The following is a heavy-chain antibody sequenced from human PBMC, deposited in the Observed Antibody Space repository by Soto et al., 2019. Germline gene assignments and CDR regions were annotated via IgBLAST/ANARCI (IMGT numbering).Heavy chain of an antibody. J-gene: IGHJ6*02. CDR3: AMLGGWSGGSSGMDV. V-gene: IGHV3-72*01. Sequence: EVQLVESGGGLVQPGGSLRLSCAASGLIFSDYHMGWVRQAPGKGLEWVGRIRRKANSYTTEYAASVKGRFTISRDDSKNSLYLQMNNLKSEDTAVYYCAMLGGWSGGSSGMDVWGQGTTVTVSS. CDR2: IRRKANSYTT. CDR1: GLIFSDYH. D-gene: IGHD6-19*01.